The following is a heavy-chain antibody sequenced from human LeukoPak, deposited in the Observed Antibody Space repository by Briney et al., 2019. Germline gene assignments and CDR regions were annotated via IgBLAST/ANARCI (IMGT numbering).Heavy chain of an antibody. Sequence: ASVTVSCKASGCTFTNYGFSWVRQAPGQGLEWMGWISAYNGNTNYTQKLQGRVTMTTDTSTSTAYMELRSLRSDDTAVYYCARGYYYDSSAYPDAFDIWGQGTMVTVSS. CDR2: ISAYNGNT. D-gene: IGHD3-22*01. CDR3: ARGYYYDSSAYPDAFDI. V-gene: IGHV1-18*01. J-gene: IGHJ3*02. CDR1: GCTFTNYG.